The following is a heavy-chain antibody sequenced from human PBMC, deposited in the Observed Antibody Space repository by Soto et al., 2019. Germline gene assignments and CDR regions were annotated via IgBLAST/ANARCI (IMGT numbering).Heavy chain of an antibody. V-gene: IGHV4-39*01. Sequence: PSETLSLTCTVSGGSISSSSYYWGWIRQPPGKGLEWIGSIYYSGSTYYNPSLKSRVTISVDTSKNQFSLKLSSVTAADTAVYYCARSDVWRCSGGRCYDRWGQGTLVTVSS. CDR2: IYYSGST. J-gene: IGHJ5*02. D-gene: IGHD2-15*01. CDR3: ARSDVWRCSGGRCYDR. CDR1: GGSISSSSYY.